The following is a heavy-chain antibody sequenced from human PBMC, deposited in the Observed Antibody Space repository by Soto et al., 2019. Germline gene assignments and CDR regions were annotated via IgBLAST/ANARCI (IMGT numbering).Heavy chain of an antibody. J-gene: IGHJ5*01. CDR2: INHRGST. Sequence: QVQLQQWGAGLLKPSETLSLTCAVYGGSFSGHYWSWIRQYPGKGLEWIAEINHRGSTNYNPSLKGRGPMSVDPAQNQFPLRLGSGAAADTAVYYCARGYPRSIFSTALATSYWFDSWGQGGLVTVSS. D-gene: IGHD2-21*01. CDR1: GGSFSGHY. CDR3: ARGYPRSIFSTALATSYWFDS. V-gene: IGHV4-34*01.